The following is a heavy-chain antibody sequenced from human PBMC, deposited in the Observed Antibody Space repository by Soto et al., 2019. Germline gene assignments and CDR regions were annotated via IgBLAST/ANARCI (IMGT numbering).Heavy chain of an antibody. J-gene: IGHJ4*02. CDR3: ARHLSRDYGYYFDN. CDR2: IYPGDSDT. CDR1: GYSFTSYW. D-gene: IGHD4-17*01. Sequence: GESLKISCKGSGYSFTSYWIGGVRQMPGKGLEWMGIIYPGDSDTRYSPSFQGQVTMSADKSISTAYLQWNSLKASDTAMYYCARHLSRDYGYYFDNWGPGTLVTVSS. V-gene: IGHV5-51*01.